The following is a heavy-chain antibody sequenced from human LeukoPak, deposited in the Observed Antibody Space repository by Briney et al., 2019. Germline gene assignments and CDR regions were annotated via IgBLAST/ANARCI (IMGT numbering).Heavy chain of an antibody. CDR3: ARETYYYDSSGYCGAFDI. J-gene: IGHJ3*02. D-gene: IGHD3-22*01. CDR2: IYYSGST. CDR1: GGSISSGDYY. V-gene: IGHV4-30-4*01. Sequence: SQTLSLTCTVSGGSISSGDYYWSWIRQPPGKGLEWIGYIYYSGSTYHNPSLKSRVTISVDTSKNQFSLKLSSVTAADTAVYYCARETYYYDSSGYCGAFDIWGQGTMVTVSS.